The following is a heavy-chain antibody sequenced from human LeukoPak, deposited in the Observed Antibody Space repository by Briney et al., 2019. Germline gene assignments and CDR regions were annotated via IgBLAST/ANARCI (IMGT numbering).Heavy chain of an antibody. CDR3: AKTPTLLWFGELSLYFDY. V-gene: IGHV3-23*01. D-gene: IGHD3-10*01. J-gene: IGHJ4*02. Sequence: GGSLRLSCAASGFTFSSYAMSWVRQAPGKGLEWVSAISGSGGSTYYADSVKGRFTISRDNSKNTLYLQMNSLRAEDTAVYYCAKTPTLLWFGELSLYFDYWGQGTLVTVSS. CDR1: GFTFSSYA. CDR2: ISGSGGST.